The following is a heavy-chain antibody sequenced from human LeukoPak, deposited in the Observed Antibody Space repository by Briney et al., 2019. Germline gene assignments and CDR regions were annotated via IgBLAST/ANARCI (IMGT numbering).Heavy chain of an antibody. V-gene: IGHV3-7*01. J-gene: IGHJ4*02. CDR2: IKPDGRET. CDR1: GFTFSSYA. Sequence: GGSLRLSCAASGFTFSSYAMSWVRQAPGKGLEWVANIKPDGRETYYVDSVKGRFTISRDNAKSSLYLQMNRLRVEDTAVYYCARDYNLGQGTLVTVSS. CDR3: ARDYN.